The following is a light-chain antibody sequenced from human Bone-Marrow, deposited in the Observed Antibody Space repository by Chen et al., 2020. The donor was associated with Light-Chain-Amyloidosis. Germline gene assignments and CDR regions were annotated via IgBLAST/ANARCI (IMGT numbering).Light chain of an antibody. Sequence: QSALNQPTSVSGSPGQSITIPCTGTSSDVGSYKLVYWYQQHPGKVPNLMIYDYSKRPSGVSDRFSGSKSGNSASLTISGLRAEDAADYYCSAYAGGITVVIFGGGTKLIVL. CDR1: SSDVGSYKL. CDR2: DYS. CDR3: SAYAGGITVVI. J-gene: IGLJ2*01. V-gene: IGLV2-23*02.